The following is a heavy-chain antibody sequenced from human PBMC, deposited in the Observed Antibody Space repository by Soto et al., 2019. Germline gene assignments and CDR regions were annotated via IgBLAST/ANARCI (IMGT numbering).Heavy chain of an antibody. D-gene: IGHD3-10*01. CDR2: TYYRSKWLN. CDR3: ARLGSGSDY. Sequence: PSQTLSLTCAVSGDSVSSNSAAWNWLRQSPSSGLEWLGRTYYRSKWLNEYAESVKSRITINVDTSKNQFSLRLNSVTPEDTAIYYCARLGSGSDYWGQGTLVTVSS. CDR1: GDSVSSNSAA. J-gene: IGHJ4*02. V-gene: IGHV6-1*01.